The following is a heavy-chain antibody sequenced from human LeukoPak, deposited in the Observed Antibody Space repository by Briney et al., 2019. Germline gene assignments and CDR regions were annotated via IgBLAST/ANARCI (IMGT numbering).Heavy chain of an antibody. V-gene: IGHV1-8*02. CDR2: KNPNSGNT. Sequence: ASVKVSFKASGYTFTSYDINWVRQATGPGLEWMGWKNPNSGNTGDAQKFQGRVTITRNTSISTAYMELSSLRSEDTAVYYCARRSFSGSYPYYYYYYMDVWGKGTTVTVSS. J-gene: IGHJ6*03. CDR3: ARRSFSGSYPYYYYYYMDV. CDR1: GYTFTSYD. D-gene: IGHD1-26*01.